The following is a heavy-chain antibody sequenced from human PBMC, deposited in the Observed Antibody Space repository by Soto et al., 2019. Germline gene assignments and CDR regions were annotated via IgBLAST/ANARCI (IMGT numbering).Heavy chain of an antibody. Sequence: PGGSLRLSCAASGFTFSSYGMHWVRQAPGKGLEWVAVISYDGSNKYYADSVKGRFTISRDNSKNPLYLQMISLRAEDTAVYYCAKSEGGRAKPVDALVIGGQGTLVTVSS. J-gene: IGHJ3*02. V-gene: IGHV3-30*18. D-gene: IGHD1-26*01. CDR2: ISYDGSNK. CDR3: AKSEGGRAKPVDALVI. CDR1: GFTFSSYG.